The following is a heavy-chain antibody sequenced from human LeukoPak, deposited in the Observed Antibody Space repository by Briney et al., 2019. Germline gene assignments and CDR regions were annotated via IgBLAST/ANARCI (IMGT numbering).Heavy chain of an antibody. Sequence: GGSLRLSCAASGFTFSSYAMSWVRQAQGKGLEWVSAISGSGRNTYYADSVKGRFTISRDNSKNTLYLHMNSLRAEDTAAYYCAKDFELLVSGFDYWGQGTLVTVSS. CDR3: AKDFELLVSGFDY. J-gene: IGHJ4*02. CDR2: ISGSGRNT. CDR1: GFTFSSYA. D-gene: IGHD6-13*01. V-gene: IGHV3-23*01.